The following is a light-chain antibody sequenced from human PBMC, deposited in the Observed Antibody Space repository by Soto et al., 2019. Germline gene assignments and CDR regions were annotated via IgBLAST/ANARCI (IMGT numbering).Light chain of an antibody. CDR3: ETWDSNTRV. CDR1: SGHSSYI. J-gene: IGLJ3*02. V-gene: IGLV4-60*02. CDR2: LEGSGSY. Sequence: QSVLTQSSSASASLGSSVKLTCTLSSGHSSYIIAWHQQQPGKAPRYLMKLEGSGSYNKGSGVPDRLSGSSSGADRYLTISSLQFEDESEYYCETWDSNTRVFGGGTKLTVL.